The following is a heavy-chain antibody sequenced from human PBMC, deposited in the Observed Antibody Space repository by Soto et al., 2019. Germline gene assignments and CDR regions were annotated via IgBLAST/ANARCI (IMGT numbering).Heavy chain of an antibody. CDR1: GFTFSSYS. D-gene: IGHD3-22*01. J-gene: IGHJ4*02. Sequence: EVQLLESGGALVQPGGSLRVSCAASGFTFSSYSMNWVRQAPGKGLEWVSSISSSSSYIYYADSVKGRFTISRDNAKNSLYLQMNSLRAEDTAVYYCARTTYYYDSSGYFFDYWGQGTLVTVSS. V-gene: IGHV3-21*01. CDR3: ARTTYYYDSSGYFFDY. CDR2: ISSSSSYI.